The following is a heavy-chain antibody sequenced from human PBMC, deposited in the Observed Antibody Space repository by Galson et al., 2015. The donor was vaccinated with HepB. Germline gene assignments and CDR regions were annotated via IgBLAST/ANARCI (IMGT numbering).Heavy chain of an antibody. D-gene: IGHD2-21*01. J-gene: IGHJ2*01. Sequence: SLRLSCAASGLTFDDYAMHWVRQAPGKGLEWVSGISWNSGTIGYADSVKGRFTISRDNAKNSLYLQMNSLRPEDTAMYYCAKDPRHNWYFDLWGRGTLVTVSS. V-gene: IGHV3-9*01. CDR3: AKDPRHNWYFDL. CDR1: GLTFDDYA. CDR2: ISWNSGTI.